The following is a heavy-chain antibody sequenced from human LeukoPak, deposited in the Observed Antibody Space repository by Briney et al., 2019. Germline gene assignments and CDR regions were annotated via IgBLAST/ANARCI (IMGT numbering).Heavy chain of an antibody. CDR2: ISAYNGNT. V-gene: IGHV1-18*04. J-gene: IGHJ5*02. CDR1: GYTFNGYY. Sequence: RASVKVSCKASGYTFNGYYMHWVRQAPGQGLEWMGWISAYNGNTNYAQKLQGRVTMTTDTSTSTAYMELRSLRSDDTAVYYCARFGVDYGDYTFDPWGQGTLVTVSS. D-gene: IGHD4-17*01. CDR3: ARFGVDYGDYTFDP.